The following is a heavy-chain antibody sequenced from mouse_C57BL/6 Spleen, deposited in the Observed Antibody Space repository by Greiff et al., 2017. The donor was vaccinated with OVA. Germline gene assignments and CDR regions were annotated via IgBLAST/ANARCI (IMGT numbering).Heavy chain of an antibody. V-gene: IGHV1-55*01. Sequence: QVQLQQSGAELVKPGASVKMSCKASGYTFTSYWITWVKQRPGQGLEWIGDIYPGSGSTNYNEKFKSKATLTVDTSSSTAYMQLSSLTSEDSAVYYCARPGSSLSYAMDYWGQGTSVTVSS. J-gene: IGHJ4*01. CDR2: IYPGSGST. CDR1: GYTFTSYW. D-gene: IGHD1-1*01. CDR3: ARPGSSLSYAMDY.